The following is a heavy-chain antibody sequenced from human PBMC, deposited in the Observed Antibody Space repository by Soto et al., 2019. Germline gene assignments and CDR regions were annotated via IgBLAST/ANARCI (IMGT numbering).Heavy chain of an antibody. CDR1: GFSFSSYG. CDR3: AKEGGTLGTSASYGFDY. D-gene: IGHD3-16*01. V-gene: IGHV3-30*18. J-gene: IGHJ4*02. Sequence: QVQLVESGGGVVQPGGSLRLSCAASGFSFSSYGIHWVRQAPGKGLEWVAVVSNEGSIQYYADSVKGRFTISRDNSENTVFLQMNSLRSEDTAVYYCAKEGGTLGTSASYGFDYLGQGSRVTVSS. CDR2: VSNEGSIQ.